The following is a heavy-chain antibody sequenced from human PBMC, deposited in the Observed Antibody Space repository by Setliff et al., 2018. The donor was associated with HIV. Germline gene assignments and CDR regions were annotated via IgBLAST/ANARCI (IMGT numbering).Heavy chain of an antibody. V-gene: IGHV3-48*03. J-gene: IGHJ4*02. CDR3: AREASYYYDSSGYSDFDH. D-gene: IGHD3-22*01. CDR1: GFTFSSYE. CDR2: ISSSGSTI. Sequence: GGSLRLSCAASGFTFSSYEMNWVRQAPGKGLEWVSYISSSGSTIYYADSVKGRFTISRDNAKNSLYLQMNSLRAEDTAVYYCAREASYYYDSSGYSDFDHWGQGTLVTVSS.